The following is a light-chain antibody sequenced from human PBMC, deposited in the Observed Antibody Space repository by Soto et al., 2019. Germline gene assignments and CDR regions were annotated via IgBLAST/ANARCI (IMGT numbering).Light chain of an antibody. Sequence: ESVLTQSPGTVSLSPGERATLSCRASQSVTSSYLAWYQQKPGQAPRLLIHGASSRATGIPDRFSGGGSGADFTLTISSLDPEYVAVYCWQHYVTSPTFGGGTKVDIK. CDR1: QSVTSSY. J-gene: IGKJ4*01. CDR3: QHYVTSPT. V-gene: IGKV3-20*01. CDR2: GAS.